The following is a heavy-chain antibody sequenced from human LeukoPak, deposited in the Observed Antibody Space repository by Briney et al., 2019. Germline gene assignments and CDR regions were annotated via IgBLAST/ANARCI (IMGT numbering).Heavy chain of an antibody. Sequence: SGTLSLTCAVSGGSISGINWWSWVRQPLGKGLEWIGEIYHRGNTNYNPSLKSRVTISVDSSKNQFSLNLSSVTAADTAVYYCGRIGYSGYGTVDYWGQGTLVTVSS. CDR2: IYHRGNT. V-gene: IGHV4-4*02. CDR1: GGSISGINW. CDR3: GRIGYSGYGTVDY. J-gene: IGHJ4*02. D-gene: IGHD5-12*01.